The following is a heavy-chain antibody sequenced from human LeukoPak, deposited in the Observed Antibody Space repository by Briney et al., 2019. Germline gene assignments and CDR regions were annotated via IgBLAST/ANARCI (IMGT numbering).Heavy chain of an antibody. Sequence: ASVKVSCKASGYTFTSYYMHWVRQAPGQGLEWMGWINPNSGGTNYAQKFQGRVTMTRDTSISTAYMELSRLRSDDTAVYYCARAYCSGGSCYIEQSKGAFDIWGQGTIVTVSS. V-gene: IGHV1-2*02. D-gene: IGHD2-15*01. CDR2: INPNSGGT. CDR3: ARAYCSGGSCYIEQSKGAFDI. J-gene: IGHJ3*02. CDR1: GYTFTSYY.